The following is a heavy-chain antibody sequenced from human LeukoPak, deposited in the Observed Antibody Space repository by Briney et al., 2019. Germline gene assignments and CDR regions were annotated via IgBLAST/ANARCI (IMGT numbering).Heavy chain of an antibody. V-gene: IGHV4-59*01. J-gene: IGHJ4*02. CDR1: GGSISSYY. CDR3: ARGGRDEGGYYFDY. D-gene: IGHD5-24*01. CDR2: IYYSGST. Sequence: KPSETLSLTCTVSGGSISSYYWSWIRQPPGKGLDLIGYIYYSGSTNYNPSLKSRVTISVDTSKNQFSLKLSSVTAADTAVYYCARGGRDEGGYYFDYWGQGTLVTVSS.